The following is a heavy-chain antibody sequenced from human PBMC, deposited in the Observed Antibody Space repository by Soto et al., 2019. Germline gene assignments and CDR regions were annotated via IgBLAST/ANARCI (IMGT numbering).Heavy chain of an antibody. CDR1: GGSVSSGSYY. CDR2: IYYSGST. Sequence: KPSETLSLTCTVSGGSVSSGSYYWSWIRQPPGKGLEWIGYIYYSGSTNYNPSLKSRVTISVDTSKNQFSLKLSSVTAADTAVYYCARGTRFLEWLLTSVAYTYYSDYWGQGPLVTVSS. D-gene: IGHD3-3*01. CDR3: ARGTRFLEWLLTSVAYTYYSDY. V-gene: IGHV4-61*01. J-gene: IGHJ4*02.